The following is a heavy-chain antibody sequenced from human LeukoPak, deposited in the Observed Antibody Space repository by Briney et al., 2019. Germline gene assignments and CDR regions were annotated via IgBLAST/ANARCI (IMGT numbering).Heavy chain of an antibody. CDR3: ARATGFDY. V-gene: IGHV3-33*01. CDR1: GLTFSSYG. CDR2: IWYDGSNK. D-gene: IGHD4-17*01. Sequence: GGSLRLSCAASGLTFSSYGMHWVRQAPGKGLEWVAVIWYDGSNKYYADSVKGRSTISRDNSKNTLYLQMNSLRAEDTAVYYCARATGFDYWGQGTLVTVSS. J-gene: IGHJ4*02.